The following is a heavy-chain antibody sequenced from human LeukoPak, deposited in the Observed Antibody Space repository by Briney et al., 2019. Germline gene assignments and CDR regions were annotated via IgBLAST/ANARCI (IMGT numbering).Heavy chain of an antibody. J-gene: IGHJ5*02. D-gene: IGHD6-13*01. Sequence: PSETLSLTCTVSGGSISSYYWSWIRQPAGKGLEWIGRIYTRGSTNYNPSLKSRVTMSVDTSKNQFSLKLSSVTAADTAVYYCARDSSSWSRYNWFDPWGQGTLVTVSS. CDR1: GGSISSYY. CDR3: ARDSSSWSRYNWFDP. V-gene: IGHV4-4*07. CDR2: IYTRGST.